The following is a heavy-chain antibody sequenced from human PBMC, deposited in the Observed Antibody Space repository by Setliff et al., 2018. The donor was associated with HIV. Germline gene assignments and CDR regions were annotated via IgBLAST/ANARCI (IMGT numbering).Heavy chain of an antibody. CDR1: GFTFSSYA. CDR2: ISGSGGST. J-gene: IGHJ4*02. V-gene: IGHV3-23*01. CDR3: AKDEGSSGWPLDY. D-gene: IGHD6-19*01. Sequence: SCAATGFTFSSYAMSWVRQAPGKGLEWVSAISGSGGSTYYADSVKGRFTISRDNSKNTLYLQMNSLRAEDTAVYYCAKDEGSSGWPLDYWGQGTLVTVSS.